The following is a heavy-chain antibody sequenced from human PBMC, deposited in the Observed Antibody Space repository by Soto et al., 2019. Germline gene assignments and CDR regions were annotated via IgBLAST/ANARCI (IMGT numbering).Heavy chain of an antibody. D-gene: IGHD3-3*01. Sequence: GSPELASSACRVTFKSSAIAGSRKDPGKGLEWVSAISGSGGSTYYADSVKGRFTISRDNSKNTLYLQMNSLRAEDTAVYYCAKDQDYDFWSGYRNWFDPWGQGTLVTVSS. CDR1: RVTFKSSA. CDR2: ISGSGGST. V-gene: IGHV3-23*01. CDR3: AKDQDYDFWSGYRNWFDP. J-gene: IGHJ5*02.